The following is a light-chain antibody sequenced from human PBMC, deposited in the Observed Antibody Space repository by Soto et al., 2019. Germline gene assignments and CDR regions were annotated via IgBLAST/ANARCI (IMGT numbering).Light chain of an antibody. CDR3: QEENSFPPWT. CDR2: AAS. V-gene: IGKV3D-7*01. Sequence: IILTQSQGTLSLSPGERAPLSCRASHSVNSRSLAWYQQKPGQAPRLLLYAASDRASGITGRFSGSGSGTDFTITISSLQPEDFATYYCQEENSFPPWTFGQGTKVDIK. J-gene: IGKJ1*01. CDR1: HSVNSRS.